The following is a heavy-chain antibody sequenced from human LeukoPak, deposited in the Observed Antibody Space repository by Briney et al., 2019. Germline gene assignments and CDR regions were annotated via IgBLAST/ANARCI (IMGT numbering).Heavy chain of an antibody. V-gene: IGHV4-39*01. Sequence: SETLSLTCTVSGGSISSSSYYWGWIRQPPGKGLEWIGSIYYSGSTYYNPSLKSRVTISVDTSKNQFSLKLSSVTAADTAVYYCARCHSIVGADFDCWGQGTLVTVSS. CDR3: ARCHSIVGADFDC. CDR2: IYYSGST. D-gene: IGHD1-26*01. J-gene: IGHJ4*02. CDR1: GGSISSSSYY.